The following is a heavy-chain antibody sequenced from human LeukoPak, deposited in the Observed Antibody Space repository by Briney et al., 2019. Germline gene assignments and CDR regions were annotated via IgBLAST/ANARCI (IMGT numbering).Heavy chain of an antibody. Sequence: GGSLRLSCAASGFTFDDYAMHWVRQAPGKGLEWVSLISWDGGSTYYADSVKGRFTISRDNSNNSLYLQMNNLRPEDTALYYCSKDADILSPGHFDYWGQGTLVTVSS. CDR3: SKDADILSPGHFDY. CDR1: GFTFDDYA. CDR2: ISWDGGST. J-gene: IGHJ4*02. D-gene: IGHD5-12*01. V-gene: IGHV3-43D*03.